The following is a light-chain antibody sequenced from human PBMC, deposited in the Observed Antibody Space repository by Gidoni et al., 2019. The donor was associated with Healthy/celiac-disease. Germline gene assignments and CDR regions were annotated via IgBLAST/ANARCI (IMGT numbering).Light chain of an antibody. CDR2: EVS. Sequence: QSALTQPASASGSPGQSITISCTGTSRDVGGYNYVSWYQQHPGKAPKLMIYEVSNRPSGVSNRFSGTKSGNTASLTISGLQAEDEADYYCSSYTSSSTLVVFGGGTKLTVL. CDR1: SRDVGGYNY. V-gene: IGLV2-14*01. J-gene: IGLJ2*01. CDR3: SSYTSSSTLVV.